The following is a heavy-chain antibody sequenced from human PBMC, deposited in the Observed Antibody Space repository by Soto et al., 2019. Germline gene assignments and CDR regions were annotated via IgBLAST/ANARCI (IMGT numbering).Heavy chain of an antibody. CDR1: GVTLNDYA. CDR3: ATGLLAAAPLNY. V-gene: IGHV1-69*06. Sequence: QVQLVQSGAEVKKPGSSLKVSCRASGVTLNDYALSCVRQAPGQGLEWMGGIIPLSSSAKLAQKFQGRVTITADISTRTAYVELTSVRSEDTAVYYCATGLLAAAPLNYWGQGTLVTVSS. D-gene: IGHD6-13*01. J-gene: IGHJ4*02. CDR2: IIPLSSSA.